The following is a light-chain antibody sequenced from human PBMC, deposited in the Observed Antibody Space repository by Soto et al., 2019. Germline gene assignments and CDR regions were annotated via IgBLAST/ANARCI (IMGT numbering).Light chain of an antibody. CDR3: QQYGSSPL. CDR1: QSVSSSY. J-gene: IGKJ5*01. V-gene: IGKV3-20*01. Sequence: EIVLTQSPATLSLSPGERATLSCRASQSVSSSYLAWYQQKPGQAPRLLIYGASSMATGIPDRFSGSGSGTDFTLTISRLEPEDFAVYYCQQYGSSPLFGQGTRLEIK. CDR2: GAS.